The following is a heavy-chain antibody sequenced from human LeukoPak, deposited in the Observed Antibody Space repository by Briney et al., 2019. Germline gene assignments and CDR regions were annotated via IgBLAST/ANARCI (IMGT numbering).Heavy chain of an antibody. V-gene: IGHV5-51*01. CDR3: ARCPSSGWYRFDY. CDR2: IYPGDSDT. Sequence: GESLKISCKGSGYSFTTYWIGWVRQMPGKGLEWMGIIYPGDSDTRYSPSFQGQVTISADKSISTAYLQWSSLKASDTAMYYCARCPSSGWYRFDYWGQGTLVTVSP. D-gene: IGHD6-19*01. J-gene: IGHJ4*02. CDR1: GYSFTTYW.